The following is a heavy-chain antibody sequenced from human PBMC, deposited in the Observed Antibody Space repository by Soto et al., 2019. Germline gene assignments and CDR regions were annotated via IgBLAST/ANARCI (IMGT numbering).Heavy chain of an antibody. CDR1: GFTFSSYW. J-gene: IGHJ6*02. CDR2: IKQDGSEK. CDR3: ARGPYGDPGGAYYYYGMDV. Sequence: GSRRLSWAASGFTFSSYWMSWVRQAPGKGLEWVANIKQDGSEKYYVDSVKGRFTISRDNAKNSLYLQMNSLRSEDTAVYYCARGPYGDPGGAYYYYGMDVWGQGTTVTVSS. V-gene: IGHV3-7*03. D-gene: IGHD4-17*01.